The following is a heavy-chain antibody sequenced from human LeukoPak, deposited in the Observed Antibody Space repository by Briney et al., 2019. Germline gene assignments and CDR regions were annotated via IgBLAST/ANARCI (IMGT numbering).Heavy chain of an antibody. CDR3: AKGSRGNYDY. Sequence: PGGSLRLSCAASGFTFSSYSMNWVRQAPGKGLEWVSAISGRDGSTYYADSVKGRFTISRDNSKNTLYLQMNSLRAEDTALYYCAKGSRGNYDYWGQGTLVTVSS. CDR1: GFTFSSYS. CDR2: ISGRDGST. D-gene: IGHD1-7*01. J-gene: IGHJ4*02. V-gene: IGHV3-23*01.